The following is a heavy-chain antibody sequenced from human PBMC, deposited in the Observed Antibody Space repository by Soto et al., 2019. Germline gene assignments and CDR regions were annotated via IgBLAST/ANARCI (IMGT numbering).Heavy chain of an antibody. V-gene: IGHV1-8*01. Sequence: ASVQVSRPSSGYTFTSYDINWVRPATGQGLEWMGWMNPNSGNTGYAQKFQGRVTMTRNTSISTAYMELSSLRSEDTAVYYCARGGSSSWSFDPWGQGTLVTVAS. CDR2: MNPNSGNT. CDR3: ARGGSSSWSFDP. J-gene: IGHJ5*02. CDR1: GYTFTSYD. D-gene: IGHD6-13*01.